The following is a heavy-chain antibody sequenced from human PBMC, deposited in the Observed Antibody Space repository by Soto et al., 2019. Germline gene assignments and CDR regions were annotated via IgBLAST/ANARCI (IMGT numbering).Heavy chain of an antibody. CDR2: ISYDGSNK. V-gene: IGHV3-30*18. J-gene: IGHJ6*02. D-gene: IGHD3-22*01. CDR3: AKDQVTMLVMGMDV. CDR1: GFTFSSYG. Sequence: QVQLVESGGGVVQPGRSLRLSCAASGFTFSSYGMHWVRQAPGKGLEWVAVISYDGSNKYYADSVKGRFTISRDNSKHTLYPQMNSLRAEDMAVYYCAKDQVTMLVMGMDVWGQGATVTVSS.